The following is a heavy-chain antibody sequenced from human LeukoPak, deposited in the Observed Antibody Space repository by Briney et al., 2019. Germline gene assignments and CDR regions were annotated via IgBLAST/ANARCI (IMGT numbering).Heavy chain of an antibody. CDR3: ARRSYYDSSAIFDY. CDR1: GGSFSGYY. CDR2: INHSGST. J-gene: IGHJ4*02. V-gene: IGHV4-34*01. Sequence: SETLSLTCAVYGGSFSGYYWSWIRQPPGKGLEWIGEINHSGSTNYNPSLKSRVTISVDTSKNQFSLKLSSVTAADTAVFYCARRSYYDSSAIFDYWGQGTLVTVSS. D-gene: IGHD3-22*01.